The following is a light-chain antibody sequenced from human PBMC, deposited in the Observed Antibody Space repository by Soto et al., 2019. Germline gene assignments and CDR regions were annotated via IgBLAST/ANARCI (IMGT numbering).Light chain of an antibody. CDR2: GTS. Sequence: ELVLTQSPGTLSLSPGERATLSCTASRSVNRSYLTWYQHKPGQAPRLLIYGTSSRATGIPDRFSGSGSGTDFTLTISRVEPEDFAVYYCQQYGNSPMYTFGQGTKLEIK. CDR1: RSVNRSY. CDR3: QQYGNSPMYT. V-gene: IGKV3-20*01. J-gene: IGKJ2*01.